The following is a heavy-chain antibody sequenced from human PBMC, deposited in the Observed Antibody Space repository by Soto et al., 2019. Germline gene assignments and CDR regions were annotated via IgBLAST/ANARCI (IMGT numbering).Heavy chain of an antibody. J-gene: IGHJ4*02. V-gene: IGHV1-24*01. CDR1: GYTLTELS. CDR2: FDPEDGET. Sequence: ASVKVSCKVSGYTLTELSMHWVRQAPGKGLEWMGGFDPEDGETIYAQKFQGRVTMTEDTSTDTAYMELSSLRSEDTAVYYCATGEDYYDSSGRYYFDYWGQGTLVTVS. CDR3: ATGEDYYDSSGRYYFDY. D-gene: IGHD3-22*01.